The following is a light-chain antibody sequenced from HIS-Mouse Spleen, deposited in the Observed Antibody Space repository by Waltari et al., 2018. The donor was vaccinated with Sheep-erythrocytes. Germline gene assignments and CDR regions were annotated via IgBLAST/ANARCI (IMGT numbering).Light chain of an antibody. V-gene: IGLV2-23*01. CDR1: SSDVGSYNL. Sequence: QSALTQPASVSGSPGQSITISFTGTSSDVGSYNLFSWYQQHPGKAPKLMIYEGSKRPSGVSNRFSGSKSGNTASLTISGLQAEDEADYYCCSYAGSSTPWVFGGGTKLTVL. CDR3: CSYAGSSTPWV. CDR2: EGS. J-gene: IGLJ3*02.